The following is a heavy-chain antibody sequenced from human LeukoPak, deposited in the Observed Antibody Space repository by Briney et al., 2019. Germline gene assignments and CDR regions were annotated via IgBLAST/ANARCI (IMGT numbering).Heavy chain of an antibody. Sequence: GGSLRLPCAASGFTFSSYWMHWVRQAPGKGLVWVSRINSDGSSTSYADSVKGRFTISRDNAKNTLYLQMNSLRAEDTAVYYCAKDYGRGNTAMVTPTFDYWGQGTLVTVSS. J-gene: IGHJ4*02. CDR1: GFTFSSYW. V-gene: IGHV3-74*01. CDR2: INSDGSST. CDR3: AKDYGRGNTAMVTPTFDY. D-gene: IGHD5-18*01.